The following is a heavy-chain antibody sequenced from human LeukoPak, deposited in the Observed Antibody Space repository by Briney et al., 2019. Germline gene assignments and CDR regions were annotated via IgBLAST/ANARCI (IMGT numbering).Heavy chain of an antibody. J-gene: IGHJ5*02. CDR1: GGSFSGYY. Sequence: SETLSLTCAVYGGSFSGYYWSWIRQPPGKGLEWIGEINHSGSTNYNPSLKNRVTISVDTSKNQFSLKLSSVTAADTAVYYCARGPGIAVAGSYWFDPWGQGTLVTVSS. CDR2: INHSGST. CDR3: ARGPGIAVAGSYWFDP. V-gene: IGHV4-34*01. D-gene: IGHD6-19*01.